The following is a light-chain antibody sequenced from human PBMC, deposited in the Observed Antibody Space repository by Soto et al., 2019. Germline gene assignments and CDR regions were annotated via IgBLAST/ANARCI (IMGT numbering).Light chain of an antibody. CDR3: QQYTNWPQT. CDR1: QSVSSD. J-gene: IGKJ1*01. V-gene: IGKV3-15*01. CDR2: GAS. Sequence: EIVMTQSPATLSVSPGERATLSCRASQSVSSDLAWYQQKPGQSPRLLIYGASTRATGIPARFSGSGSGTEFTLTISSLQSADFAVYYCQQYTNWPQTFGQGTKVDIK.